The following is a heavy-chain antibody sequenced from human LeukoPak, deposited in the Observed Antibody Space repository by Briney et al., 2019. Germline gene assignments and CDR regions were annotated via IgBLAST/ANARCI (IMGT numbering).Heavy chain of an antibody. CDR3: ARGRVSSSTWYSTYYYYFYMDV. V-gene: IGHV4-61*03. J-gene: IGHJ6*03. Sequence: SETLSLSCTVSGGSISSGSYYWTWIRQPPGKGLEWIGYVDHTGSTNFNPSLNGRVSISRDTTKNLFSLRLRSVTAADTAVYFCARGRVSSSTWYSTYYYYFYMDVWGKGTMVTVSS. D-gene: IGHD1-1*01. CDR1: GGSISSGSYY. CDR2: VDHTGST.